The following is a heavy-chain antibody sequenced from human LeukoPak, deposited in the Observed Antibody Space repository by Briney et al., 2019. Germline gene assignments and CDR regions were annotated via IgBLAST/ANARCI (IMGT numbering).Heavy chain of an antibody. CDR2: ISSSSSYI. Sequence: PGGSLRLSCAASGFTFSSYSMNWVRQAPGKGLEWVSSISSSSSYIYYADSVKGRFTISRDNAKNSLYLQMNSLRAEDTAVYYCARPYSSSWPYFDYWGQGTLVTVSS. CDR3: ARPYSSSWPYFDY. J-gene: IGHJ4*02. CDR1: GFTFSSYS. D-gene: IGHD6-13*01. V-gene: IGHV3-21*01.